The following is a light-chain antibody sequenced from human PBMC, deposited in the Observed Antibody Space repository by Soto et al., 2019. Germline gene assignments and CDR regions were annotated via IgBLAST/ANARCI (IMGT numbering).Light chain of an antibody. CDR1: QSVSSN. CDR2: GAS. CDR3: QQYNNWPSWT. J-gene: IGKJ1*01. V-gene: IGKV3-15*01. Sequence: EIVMTQSPATLYVPPGERATLSCRASQSVSSNFAWYQQKPGQSPRLLIYGASTRATGIPARFSGSGSGTEFTLTSSGLQSEDVAVYYCQQYNNWPSWTFGKGTKVEIK.